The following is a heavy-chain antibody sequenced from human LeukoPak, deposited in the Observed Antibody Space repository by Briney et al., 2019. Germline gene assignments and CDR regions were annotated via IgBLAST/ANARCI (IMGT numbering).Heavy chain of an antibody. J-gene: IGHJ4*02. CDR2: ISLAGQT. V-gene: IGHV4-4*02. Sequence: SGTLSLTCGVSGGSISGTNWWSWVRQPPGQGLEWIGEISLAGQTNYNPSLNGRVTMSLDRSSNQLSLHLTSVTAADTATYFCSRESGPFCPFGYWGQGTLVTVSS. CDR3: SRESGPFCPFGY. D-gene: IGHD1-26*01. CDR1: GGSISGTNW.